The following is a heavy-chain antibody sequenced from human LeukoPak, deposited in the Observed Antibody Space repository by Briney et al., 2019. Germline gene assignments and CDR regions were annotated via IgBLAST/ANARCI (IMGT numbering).Heavy chain of an antibody. Sequence: ASVKVSCKASAYTFTSYGISWVRQAPVQGLKRMGWISAYNGNTNYAQKVQGRVTMTTDTSTSTAYMELRSLRSDDTAVYYCAVIAVAVTPFDYWGQETLVTVSS. CDR1: AYTFTSYG. CDR3: AVIAVAVTPFDY. J-gene: IGHJ4*02. V-gene: IGHV1-18*01. D-gene: IGHD6-19*01. CDR2: ISAYNGNT.